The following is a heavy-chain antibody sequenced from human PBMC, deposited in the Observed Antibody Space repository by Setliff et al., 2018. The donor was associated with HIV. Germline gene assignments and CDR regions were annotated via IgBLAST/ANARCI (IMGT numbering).Heavy chain of an antibody. D-gene: IGHD5-12*01. CDR3: ARLGAEDFSDYDWVDY. CDR1: GGSFSGYY. V-gene: IGHV4-34*01. Sequence: SDTLSLTCAVYGGSFSGYYWSWIRQPPGKGLEWIGEINHSGDTNYNPSLKSRVTISVDTSKNQFSLNLNSVTAADTAVYYCARLGAEDFSDYDWVDYWGQGTLVTVSS. J-gene: IGHJ4*02. CDR2: INHSGDT.